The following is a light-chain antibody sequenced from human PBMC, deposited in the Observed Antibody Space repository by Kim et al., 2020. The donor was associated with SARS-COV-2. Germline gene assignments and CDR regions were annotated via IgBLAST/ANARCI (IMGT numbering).Light chain of an antibody. CDR1: QSVSRY. J-gene: IGKJ4*01. CDR2: DAS. CDR3: QQRSSWPLT. V-gene: IGKV3-11*01. Sequence: EIVLTQSPGTLSLSPGERATLSCRASQSVSRYFAWYRQKPGQAPRLLIYDASTRAPGIPARFSGSGSGTDFTLTISSLEPEDFAVYYCQQRSSWPLTFGGGTKVDIK.